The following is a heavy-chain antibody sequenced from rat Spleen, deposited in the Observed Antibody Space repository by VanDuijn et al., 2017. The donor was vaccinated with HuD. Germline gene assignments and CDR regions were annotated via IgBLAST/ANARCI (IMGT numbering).Heavy chain of an antibody. Sequence: VQLKESGPGLVQPSQTLSLTCTVSGFALTSYDVHWVRQPPGNRLEWMGYINSAGSTIYHPSLKSRISISRDTSKNQFFLQVDSVTTEDTATYYCARSDGTHYYLPFADWGQGTLVTVSS. CDR3: ARSDGTHYYLPFAD. CDR2: INSAGST. CDR1: GFALTSYDV. D-gene: IGHD1-12*02. J-gene: IGHJ3*01. V-gene: IGHV3-3*01.